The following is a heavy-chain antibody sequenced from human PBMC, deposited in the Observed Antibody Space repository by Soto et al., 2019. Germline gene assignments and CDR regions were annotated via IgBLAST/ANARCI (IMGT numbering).Heavy chain of an antibody. CDR1: GFTFSSYA. Sequence: GGSLRLSCAASGFTFSSYAMSWVRQAPGKGLEWVSAISGSGGSTYYADSVKGRFTISRDNSKNTLYLQMNSLRAEDTAVYYCAKGLYCSSTSCYGYVGGSWFDPWGQGTLVTVSS. D-gene: IGHD2-2*01. J-gene: IGHJ5*02. CDR2: ISGSGGST. V-gene: IGHV3-23*01. CDR3: AKGLYCSSTSCYGYVGGSWFDP.